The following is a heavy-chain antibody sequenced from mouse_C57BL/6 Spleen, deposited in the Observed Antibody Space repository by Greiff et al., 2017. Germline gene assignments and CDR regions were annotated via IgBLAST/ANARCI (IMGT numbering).Heavy chain of an antibody. J-gene: IGHJ4*01. CDR3: ARDDYYPRDY. D-gene: IGHD2-3*01. V-gene: IGHV1-76*01. Sequence: VQLQQSGAELVRPGASVKLSCKASGYTFTDYYINWVKQRPGQGLEWIARIYPGSGNTYYNEKFKGKATLTAEKSSSTAYMQLSSLTSEDSAVYYRARDDYYPRDYWGQGTSVTVSS. CDR2: IYPGSGNT. CDR1: GYTFTDYY.